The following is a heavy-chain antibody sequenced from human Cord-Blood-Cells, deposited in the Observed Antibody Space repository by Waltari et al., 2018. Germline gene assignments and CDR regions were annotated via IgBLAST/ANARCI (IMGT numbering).Heavy chain of an antibody. CDR3: ARRMVTGSYYLAFDI. J-gene: IGHJ3*02. V-gene: IGHV4-39*01. CDR1: GGSISSSSYY. CDR2: IYYSGST. D-gene: IGHD3-10*01. Sequence: QLQLQESGPGLVKPSETLSLTCTVSGGSISSSSYYWGWIRQSPGKGLEWIGSIYYSGSTYYNPSLKSRVTISVDTSKNQFSLKLSSVTAADTAVYYCARRMVTGSYYLAFDIWGQGTMVTVSS.